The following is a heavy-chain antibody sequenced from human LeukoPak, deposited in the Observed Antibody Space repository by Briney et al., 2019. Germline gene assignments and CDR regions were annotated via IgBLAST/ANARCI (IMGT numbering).Heavy chain of an antibody. D-gene: IGHD5-18*01. CDR1: GYSFTSYW. CDR3: ARGQTAMGHSYYYYYMDV. V-gene: IGHV5-51*01. Sequence: NHGESLKISCKGSGYSFTSYWIGRVRQMPGKGLEWMGIIYPGDSDTRYSPSFQGQVTISADKSISTAYLQWSSLKASDTAMYYCARGQTAMGHSYYYYYMDVWGKGTTVTVSS. J-gene: IGHJ6*03. CDR2: IYPGDSDT.